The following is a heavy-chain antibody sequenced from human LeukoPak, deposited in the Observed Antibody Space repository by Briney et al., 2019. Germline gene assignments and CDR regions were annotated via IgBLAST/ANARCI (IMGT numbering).Heavy chain of an antibody. J-gene: IGHJ6*02. CDR1: GFTFSSYG. CDR2: IWYDGSNK. D-gene: IGHD5-24*01. CDR3: AREMATITNYYYGMDV. V-gene: IGHV3-33*01. Sequence: PGGSLRLSCAASGFTFSSYGMHWVRQAPGKGLEWVAVIWYDGSNKYYADSVKGRFTISRDNSKNTLYLQMNSLRAEDTAVYYCAREMATITNYYYGMDVWGQGTTVTVSS.